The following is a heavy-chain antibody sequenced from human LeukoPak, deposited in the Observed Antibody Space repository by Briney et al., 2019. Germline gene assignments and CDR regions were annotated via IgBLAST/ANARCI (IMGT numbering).Heavy chain of an antibody. CDR2: IYNGDRT. CDR3: ARDGDYTTVAQFDY. Sequence: SLSPSCAASGFTVSSNHMSWVSHASGQGLEWDSVIYNGDRTSYADSVKGRFTISRDNSRNTLYLQMDSLRAEDTAVYYCARDGDYTTVAQFDYWGQGTLVTVSA. CDR1: GFTVSSNH. D-gene: IGHD1-1*01. V-gene: IGHV3-66*01. J-gene: IGHJ4*02.